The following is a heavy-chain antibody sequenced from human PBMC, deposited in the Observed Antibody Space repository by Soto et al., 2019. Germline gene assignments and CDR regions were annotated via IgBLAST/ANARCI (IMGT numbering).Heavy chain of an antibody. CDR1: GFGFSSYA. Sequence: GGSLRLSCVASGFGFSSYAMHWVRQAPNKXLEWVAVISYDGSKKHHADSVKGRYTISRDNSKNTLYLQINSLRPEDSAVYYCARENHYDSSGYSSWFDYWGQGTPVTVSS. D-gene: IGHD3-22*01. CDR3: ARENHYDSSGYSSWFDY. V-gene: IGHV3-30-3*01. CDR2: ISYDGSKK. J-gene: IGHJ4*02.